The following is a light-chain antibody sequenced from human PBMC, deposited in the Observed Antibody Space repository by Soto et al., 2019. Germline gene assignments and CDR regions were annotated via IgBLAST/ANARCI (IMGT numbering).Light chain of an antibody. Sequence: QSALAQPPSASGSPGQSVPISCTGTSSDVGDNYVSWYQQHLGKALQPITYEGTLRPSGVPDRFSGSKSGNTASLDVSGLQYDEEADYYRSAYGGRNTCVFGTGTKVAVL. V-gene: IGLV2-8*01. CDR1: SSDVGDNY. J-gene: IGLJ1*01. CDR3: SAYGGRNTCV. CDR2: EGT.